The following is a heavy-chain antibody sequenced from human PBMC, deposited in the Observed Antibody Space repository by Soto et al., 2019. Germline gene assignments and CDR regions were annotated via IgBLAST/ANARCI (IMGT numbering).Heavy chain of an antibody. CDR3: ARDLEYYDMLTGYYRHYYYGMDV. D-gene: IGHD3-9*01. J-gene: IGHJ6*02. CDR2: IWYDGSNK. CDR1: GFTFGSYG. Sequence: GGSLRLSCAASGFTFGSYGMHWVRQAPGKGLEWVAVIWYDGSNKYYADSVKGRFTISRDNSKNTLYLQMNSLRAEDTAVYYCARDLEYYDMLTGYYRHYYYGMDVWGQGTTVTVSS. V-gene: IGHV3-33*01.